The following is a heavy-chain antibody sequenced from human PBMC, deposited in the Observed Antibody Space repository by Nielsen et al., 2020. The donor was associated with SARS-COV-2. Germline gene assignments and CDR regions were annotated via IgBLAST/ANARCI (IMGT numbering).Heavy chain of an antibody. V-gene: IGHV1-69*13. Sequence: SVNVSCKASGGTFSSYAISWVRQAPGQGLEWMGGIIPIFGTANYAQKFQGRVTITADESTSTAYMELSSLRSEDTAVYYCARGSTVAGTRNYFDYWGQGTLVTVSS. CDR3: ARGSTVAGTRNYFDY. CDR1: GGTFSSYA. D-gene: IGHD6-19*01. J-gene: IGHJ4*02. CDR2: IIPIFGTA.